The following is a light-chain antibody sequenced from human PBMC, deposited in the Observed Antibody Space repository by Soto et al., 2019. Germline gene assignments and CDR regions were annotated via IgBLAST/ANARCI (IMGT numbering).Light chain of an antibody. CDR2: GAS. Sequence: EIVLTQSPGTLSLSPGERATLSCRASQSVSSSYLAWYQQKPGQAPRLLIYGASSRATGIPDRFSGSGSGTDVTLPISRLEPEDFAVYYCQQYGSSPPYTFGQGTKLEIK. CDR3: QQYGSSPPYT. J-gene: IGKJ2*01. V-gene: IGKV3-20*01. CDR1: QSVSSSY.